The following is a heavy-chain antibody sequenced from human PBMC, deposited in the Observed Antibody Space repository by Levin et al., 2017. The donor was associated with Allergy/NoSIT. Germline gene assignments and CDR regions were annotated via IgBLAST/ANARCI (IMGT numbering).Heavy chain of an antibody. CDR1: GASITTDYYY. CDR3: ARVGNYEGFF. V-gene: IGHV4-31*03. J-gene: IGHJ4*02. Sequence: SQTLSLTCTVSGASITTDYYYWTWVRQHPGKGLEWIGLIFRNGVTRYNPSLESRLTISIDTSERQFSLNLNSLTAADTAVYYCARVGNYEGFFWGQGTLVTVS. D-gene: IGHD3-3*01. CDR2: IFRNGVT.